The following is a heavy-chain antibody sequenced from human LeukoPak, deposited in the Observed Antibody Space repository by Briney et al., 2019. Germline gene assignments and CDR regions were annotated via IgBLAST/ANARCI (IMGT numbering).Heavy chain of an antibody. D-gene: IGHD2-15*01. CDR2: IYYSGST. J-gene: IGHJ5*02. CDR3: ARHPGWAARGTGNWFDP. CDR1: GGSISSSSYY. Sequence: SETLSLTCTVSGGSISSSSYYWGWIRQPPGKGLEWIGSIYYSGSTYYNPSLKSRVTISVDTPKNQFSLKLSSVTAADTAVYYCARHPGWAARGTGNWFDPWGQGTLVTVSS. V-gene: IGHV4-39*01.